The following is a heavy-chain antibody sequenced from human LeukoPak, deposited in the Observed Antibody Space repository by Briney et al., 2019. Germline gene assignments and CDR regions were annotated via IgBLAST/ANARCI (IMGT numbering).Heavy chain of an antibody. J-gene: IGHJ3*01. CDR3: AHLDYVDYPTDEAFDV. D-gene: IGHD4-17*01. CDR1: GGSISTSNYY. Sequence: TLSLTCTVSGGSISTSNYYWGWIRQPPGKGLEWLALIYWDDDKFYSPSLKSRLTITKDTSKNQVVLTMTNMDPVDTATYYCAHLDYVDYPTDEAFDVWGQGTMVTVSS. CDR2: IYWDDDK. V-gene: IGHV2-5*02.